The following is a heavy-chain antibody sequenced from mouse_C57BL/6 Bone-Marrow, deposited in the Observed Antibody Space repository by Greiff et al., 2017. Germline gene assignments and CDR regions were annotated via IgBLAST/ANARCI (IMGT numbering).Heavy chain of an antibody. Sequence: VQLQQSGAELVRPGTSVKMSCKASGYTFTNYWIGWAKQRPGHGLEWIGDIYPGGGSTNYNEKFKGKATLTADKSSSTAYMQFSSLTSEDSAIYYCARATAMDYWGQGTSVTVSS. CDR3: ARATAMDY. J-gene: IGHJ4*01. D-gene: IGHD1-1*01. CDR2: IYPGGGST. V-gene: IGHV1-63*01. CDR1: GYTFTNYW.